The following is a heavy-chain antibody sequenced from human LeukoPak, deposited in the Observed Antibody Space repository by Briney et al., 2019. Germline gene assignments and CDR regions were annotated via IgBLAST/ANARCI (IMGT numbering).Heavy chain of an antibody. CDR2: INQDESVT. CDR3: ARADWGSIDY. J-gene: IGHJ4*02. Sequence: GGSLRLSCVASGFTYRAYWMSWVRQAPGKGLEWVAIINQDESVTSYVDSVKGRFTISRDNAKDSLYLHVANLRAGDTAVYYCARADWGSIDYWGQGNLVTVS. CDR1: GFTYRAYW. V-gene: IGHV3-7*01. D-gene: IGHD7-27*01.